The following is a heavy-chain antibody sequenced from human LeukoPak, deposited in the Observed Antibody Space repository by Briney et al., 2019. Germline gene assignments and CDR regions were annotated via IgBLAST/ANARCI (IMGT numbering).Heavy chain of an antibody. CDR3: AKDLSLAVAGTEDDY. Sequence: GGSLRLSCAASGFTFSDYYMSWIRQAPGKGLEWVSYISSSGSTIYYADSVKGRFTISRDNSKNTLYLQMNSLRAEDTAVYYCAKDLSLAVAGTEDDYWGQGTLVTVSS. CDR2: ISSSGSTI. D-gene: IGHD6-19*01. CDR1: GFTFSDYY. J-gene: IGHJ4*02. V-gene: IGHV3-11*01.